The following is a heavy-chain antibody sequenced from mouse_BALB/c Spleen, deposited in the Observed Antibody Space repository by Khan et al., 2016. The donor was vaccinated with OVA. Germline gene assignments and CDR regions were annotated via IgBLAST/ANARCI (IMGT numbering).Heavy chain of an antibody. CDR3: ARRGYDYGRGALFAY. Sequence: QVQLKQSGPGLVAPSQSLSITCTVSGFSLDKYSIHWIRQSPGKGLEWLGVIWSAGSTDYNAAFISRLNITKDNSRSQVFFQVNSLQPNDTAIYYCARRGYDYGRGALFAYWGQGTLVTVSA. J-gene: IGHJ3*01. CDR1: GFSLDKYS. D-gene: IGHD2-4*01. CDR2: IWSAGST. V-gene: IGHV2-2*02.